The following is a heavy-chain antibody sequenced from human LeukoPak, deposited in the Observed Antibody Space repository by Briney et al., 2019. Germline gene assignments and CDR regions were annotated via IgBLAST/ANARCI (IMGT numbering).Heavy chain of an antibody. D-gene: IGHD2-21*02. CDR3: AKPVGYCGGDCYAFDY. Sequence: PGGCLRLSCAASGFTLSSYAMSWVRPAPGKGLEWDSAIIGSGGRTKYAGSGKGRFTISRDNSKNTLYLQMNSLRAEDTAVYYCAKPVGYCGGDCYAFDYWGQGTLVTVSS. CDR1: GFTLSSYA. J-gene: IGHJ4*02. CDR2: IIGSGGRT. V-gene: IGHV3-23*01.